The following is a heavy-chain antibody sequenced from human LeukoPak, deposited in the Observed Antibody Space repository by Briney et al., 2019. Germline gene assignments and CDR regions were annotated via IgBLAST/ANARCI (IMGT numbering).Heavy chain of an antibody. D-gene: IGHD5-24*01. V-gene: IGHV3-30*02. J-gene: IGHJ4*02. CDR1: GFTFSSYG. CDR3: AKRHGYNLSDFDY. Sequence: PGGSLRLSCAAAGFTFSSYGMHWVRQAPGKGLESVAFIRYDGSNKYYADSVKGRFPSSRDNSQNPLHLQMHRLSAAATAVYYCAKRHGYNLSDFDYWGQGTLVTVPS. CDR2: IRYDGSNK.